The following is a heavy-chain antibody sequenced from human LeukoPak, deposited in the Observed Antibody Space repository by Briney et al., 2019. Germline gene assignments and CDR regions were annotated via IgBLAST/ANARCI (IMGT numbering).Heavy chain of an antibody. V-gene: IGHV1-46*01. J-gene: IGHJ4*02. CDR3: ARDGGTYEIYYYDSSGYSIDY. Sequence: ASVKVSCKASGYTFTSYYMHWVRQAPGQGLEWMGIINPSGGSTSYARKFQGRVTMTRDTSTSTVYMELSSLRSEDTAVYYCARDGGTYEIYYYDSSGYSIDYWGQGTLVTVSS. CDR2: INPSGGST. D-gene: IGHD3-22*01. CDR1: GYTFTSYY.